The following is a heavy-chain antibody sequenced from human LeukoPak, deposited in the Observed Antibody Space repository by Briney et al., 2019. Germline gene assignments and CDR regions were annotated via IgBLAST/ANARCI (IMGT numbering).Heavy chain of an antibody. V-gene: IGHV3-9*03. J-gene: IGHJ4*02. CDR1: GFTFDDYA. Sequence: PGGSLRLSCAASGFTFDDYAMHWVRQAPGKGLEWVSGISWNSGSIGYADSVKGRFTISRDNAKNSLYLQMNSLRAEDMALYYCAKGGYYDFWSGSASFDYWGQGTLVTVSS. CDR2: ISWNSGSI. CDR3: AKGGYYDFWSGSASFDY. D-gene: IGHD3-3*01.